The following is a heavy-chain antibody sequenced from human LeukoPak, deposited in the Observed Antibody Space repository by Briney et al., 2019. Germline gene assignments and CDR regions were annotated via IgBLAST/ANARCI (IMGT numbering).Heavy chain of an antibody. V-gene: IGHV3-66*01. CDR3: ARDGDSTRYYFDY. CDR1: GFTVSSNY. J-gene: IGHJ4*02. D-gene: IGHD3-22*01. CDR2: IYSGGST. Sequence: GGSLRLSCAASGFTVSSNYMSWVRQAPGKGLEWVSVIYSGGSTYYADSVKGRFTISRDNSKNTLYLQMNSLRAEDTAVYYCARDGDSTRYYFDYWGQGTLVTVSS.